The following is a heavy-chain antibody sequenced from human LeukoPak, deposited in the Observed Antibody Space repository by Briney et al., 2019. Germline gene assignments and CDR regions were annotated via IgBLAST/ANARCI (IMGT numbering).Heavy chain of an antibody. V-gene: IGHV1-2*02. D-gene: IGHD5-18*01. CDR1: GYTFTGYC. Sequence: ASVKVSCKASGYTFTGYCMHWVRQAPGQGLEWMGWINPKSGGTNYAQKFQGRVTMTRDTSISTTYMELSRLRSDDTAVYYCARMDTPMVQSGVNWFDPWGQGTLVTVSS. CDR3: ARMDTPMVQSGVNWFDP. J-gene: IGHJ5*02. CDR2: INPKSGGT.